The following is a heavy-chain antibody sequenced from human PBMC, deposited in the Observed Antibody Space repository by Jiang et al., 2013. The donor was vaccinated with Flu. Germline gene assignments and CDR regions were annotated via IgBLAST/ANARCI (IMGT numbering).Heavy chain of an antibody. D-gene: IGHD4-17*01. CDR3: ARVWSDYALDY. CDR2: ISFDGSDK. V-gene: IGHV3-30-3*01. J-gene: IGHJ4*02. CDR1: GFTFGSYG. Sequence: GVVQPGRSLRLSCAASGFTFGSYGMHWVRQAPGKGLEWVAFISFDGSDKDYAESVKGRLTISRENFKNTLFLQMVSLRREDTAVYYCARVWSDYALDYWGQGTLVTVSS.